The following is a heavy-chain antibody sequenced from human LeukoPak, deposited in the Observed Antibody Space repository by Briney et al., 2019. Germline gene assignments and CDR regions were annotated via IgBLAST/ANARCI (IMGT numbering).Heavy chain of an antibody. Sequence: PSETLSLTCTVSGGSISSGDYYWSWIRQPPGKGLEWIGYIYYSGSTNYNPSLKSRVTISVDTSKNQFSLKLSSVTAADTAIYYCARAVSGRFDYWGQGTLVTVSS. D-gene: IGHD6-19*01. CDR3: ARAVSGRFDY. CDR2: IYYSGST. J-gene: IGHJ4*02. V-gene: IGHV4-30-4*01. CDR1: GGSISSGDYY.